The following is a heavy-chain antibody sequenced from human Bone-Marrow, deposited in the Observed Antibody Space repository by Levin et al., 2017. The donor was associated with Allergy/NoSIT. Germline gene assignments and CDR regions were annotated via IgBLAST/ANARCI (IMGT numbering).Heavy chain of an antibody. CDR3: AGGWVGELLSH. D-gene: IGHD3-10*01. J-gene: IGHJ4*02. Sequence: GGSLRLSCAASGFTVSSNYMSWVRQAPGKGPEWVSVIYSGGSTYYADSVKGRFTISRDNSKNTLYLQMNSLRAEDTAVYYVAGGWVGELLSHWGQGALVTVSS. CDR1: GFTVSSNY. V-gene: IGHV3-53*01. CDR2: IYSGGST.